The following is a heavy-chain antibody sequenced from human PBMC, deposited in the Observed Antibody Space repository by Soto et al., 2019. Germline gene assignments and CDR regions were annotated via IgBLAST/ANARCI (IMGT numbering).Heavy chain of an antibody. CDR2: IKQDGSEK. D-gene: IGHD3-22*01. Sequence: GGSLRLSCAASGFTFSSYWMSWVRQAPGKGLEWVANIKQDGSEKYYVDSVKGRFTISRDNAKNSLYLQMNSLRAEDTAVYYCARVAGYYYDSSGPYDIWGQGTMVTVSS. J-gene: IGHJ3*02. CDR3: ARVAGYYYDSSGPYDI. CDR1: GFTFSSYW. V-gene: IGHV3-7*02.